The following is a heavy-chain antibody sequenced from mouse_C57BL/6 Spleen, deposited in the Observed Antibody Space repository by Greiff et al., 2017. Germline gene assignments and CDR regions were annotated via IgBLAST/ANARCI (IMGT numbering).Heavy chain of an antibody. J-gene: IGHJ2*01. CDR1: GYTFTSYW. CDR3: ARYEGYYGFFDY. CDR2: IDPSDSYT. V-gene: IGHV1-59*01. Sequence: QVQLQQPGAELVRPGTSVKLSCKASGYTFTSYWMHWVKQRPGQGLEWIGVIDPSDSYTNYNQKFKGKATLTVDTSSSTAYMQLSSLTSEDSAVYYCARYEGYYGFFDYWGQGTTLTVSS. D-gene: IGHD1-1*01.